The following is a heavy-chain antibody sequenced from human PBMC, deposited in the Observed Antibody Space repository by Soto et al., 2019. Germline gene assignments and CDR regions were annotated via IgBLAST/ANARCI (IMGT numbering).Heavy chain of an antibody. J-gene: IGHJ6*02. V-gene: IGHV3-74*01. Sequence: GGSLRLSCAGSEFTFRSYWMHWVRQAPGKGLVWVSRINSDGSSTSYADSVKGRFTISRDNAKNTLYLQMNSLRAEDTAVYYCVRRVTDYGMDVWGQGTTVTVSS. CDR3: VRRVTDYGMDV. CDR2: INSDGSST. CDR1: EFTFRSYW. D-gene: IGHD2-21*02.